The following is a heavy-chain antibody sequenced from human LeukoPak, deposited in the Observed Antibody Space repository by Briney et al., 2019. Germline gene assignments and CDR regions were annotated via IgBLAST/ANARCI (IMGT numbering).Heavy chain of an antibody. CDR3: ARGGQSSSSTGSRRNGVY. CDR1: GYTFTGYY. V-gene: IGHV1-2*02. CDR2: INPNSGGT. J-gene: IGHJ4*02. D-gene: IGHD6-6*01. Sequence: GASVKVSCKASGYTFTGYYMHWVRQAPGQGLEWMGWINPNSGGTNYAQKFQGRVTMTRDTSISTAYMELGRLRSDDTAVYYCARGGQSSSSTGSRRNGVYWGQGTLVTVSS.